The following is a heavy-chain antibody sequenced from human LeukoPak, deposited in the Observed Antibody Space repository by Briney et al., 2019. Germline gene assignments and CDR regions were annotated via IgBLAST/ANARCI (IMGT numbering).Heavy chain of an antibody. CDR3: ARKRNSYFDY. CDR2: IYAGGSA. Sequence: GSLRLSCAVSGFSVSNSYMCWVRQAPGKGLEWLSVIYAGGSAFYADSVKGRFTISRDNSKNTLYLQMSSLRVEDTAVYYCARKRNSYFDYWGQGTLVTVSS. CDR1: GFSVSNSY. D-gene: IGHD1-14*01. V-gene: IGHV3-53*01. J-gene: IGHJ4*02.